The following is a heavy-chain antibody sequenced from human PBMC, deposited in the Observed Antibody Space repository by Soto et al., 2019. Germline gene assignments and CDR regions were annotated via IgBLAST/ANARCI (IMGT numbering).Heavy chain of an antibody. CDR3: ARDPASSNPDGFDF. V-gene: IGHV1-2*02. J-gene: IGHJ4*02. CDR1: GYTFSNYY. D-gene: IGHD2-8*01. CDR2: IIPIFGPT. Sequence: ASVKVSCKASGYTFSNYYINWVRQAPGQGLEWMGWIIPIFGPTNYAPKFQGGVTMTTDASITTAYMELSSLRSGDTAVYYCARDPASSNPDGFDFWGQGTLVTVSS.